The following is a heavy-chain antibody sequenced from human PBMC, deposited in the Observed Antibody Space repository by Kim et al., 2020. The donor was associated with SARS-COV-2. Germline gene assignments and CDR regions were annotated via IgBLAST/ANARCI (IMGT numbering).Heavy chain of an antibody. J-gene: IGHJ4*02. CDR2: HSGST. CDR3: HGRRDY. Sequence: HSGSTNYNPSLKSRVTISVDTSKNQFSLKLSSVTAADTAVYYCHGRRDYWGQGTLVTVSS. V-gene: IGHV4-34*01.